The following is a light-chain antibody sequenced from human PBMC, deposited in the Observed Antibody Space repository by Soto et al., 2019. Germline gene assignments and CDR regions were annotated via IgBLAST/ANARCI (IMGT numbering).Light chain of an antibody. CDR1: QSVSNN. CDR3: QQYNTWPTFT. CDR2: AVA. V-gene: IGKV3-15*01. Sequence: EIVMTQSPATLSVSPGERATLSCRASQSVSNNLAWFQLKPGQAPRLLMYAVATRATGIPARFSGSGSGTEFTLTISSLQSEDFAVYYCQQYNTWPTFTFGPGTKVDIK. J-gene: IGKJ3*01.